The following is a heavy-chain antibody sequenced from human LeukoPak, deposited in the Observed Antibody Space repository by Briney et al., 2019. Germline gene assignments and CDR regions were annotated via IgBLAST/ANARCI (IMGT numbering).Heavy chain of an antibody. V-gene: IGHV3-7*03. CDR3: ARGQNIPA. CDR1: GFMFSSNW. D-gene: IGHD1/OR15-1a*01. CDR2: IKEDGTET. J-gene: IGHJ4*02. Sequence: AGGSLRLSCAASGFMFSSNWMSWVRLAPGKGLEWVANIKEDGTETYYVDSVKGRFTISRDNSKNTLYLQMNSLRAEDTAVYYCARGQNIPAWGQGTLVTVSS.